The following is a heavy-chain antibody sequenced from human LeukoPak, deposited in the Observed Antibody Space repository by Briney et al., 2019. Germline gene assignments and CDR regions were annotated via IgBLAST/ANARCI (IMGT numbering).Heavy chain of an antibody. J-gene: IGHJ4*02. CDR1: GGTFSSYA. V-gene: IGHV1-69*13. Sequence: SVKVSCKASGGTFSSYAISWVRQAPGQGLEWMGGIIPIFGTANYAQKFQGRVTITADESTSTAYVELSSLRSEDTAVYYCARSRVPAGKYCSGGSCYGGFDYWGQGTLVTVSS. CDR3: ARSRVPAGKYCSGGSCYGGFDY. D-gene: IGHD2-15*01. CDR2: IIPIFGTA.